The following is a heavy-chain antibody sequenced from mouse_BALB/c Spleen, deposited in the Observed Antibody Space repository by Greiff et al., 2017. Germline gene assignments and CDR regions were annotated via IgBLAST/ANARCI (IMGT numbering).Heavy chain of an antibody. CDR1: GYAFSSYW. Sequence: QVQLKQSGAELMKPGASVKISCKATGYAFSSYWIAWVKQRPGHGLEWIGEILPGSGSTNYNEKFKGKATFTADTSSNTAYMQLSSLTSEDSAVYYCARSGYYAPFDYWGQGTTLTVSS. CDR3: ARSGYYAPFDY. J-gene: IGHJ2*01. CDR2: ILPGSGST. D-gene: IGHD2-3*01. V-gene: IGHV1-9*01.